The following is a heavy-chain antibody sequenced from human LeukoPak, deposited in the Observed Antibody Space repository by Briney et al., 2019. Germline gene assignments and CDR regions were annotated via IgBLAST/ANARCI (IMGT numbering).Heavy chain of an antibody. CDR2: INPDSGGT. D-gene: IGHD3-22*01. J-gene: IGHJ4*02. Sequence: ASVKVSCKASGYTFTGYYMHWVRQAPGQGLEWMGWINPDSGGTNYAQKFQGRVTMTRDTSIGTAYMELSRLRSDDTAVYYCARVTPLYYYDSSGYYGYWGQGTLVTVSS. CDR1: GYTFTGYY. CDR3: ARVTPLYYYDSSGYYGY. V-gene: IGHV1-2*02.